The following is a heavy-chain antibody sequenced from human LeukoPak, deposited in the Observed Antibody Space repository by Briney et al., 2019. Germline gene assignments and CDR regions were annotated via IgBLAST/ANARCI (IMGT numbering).Heavy chain of an antibody. J-gene: IGHJ4*02. CDR3: ARGLYYDSSGYYGYYFDY. V-gene: IGHV4-30-4*01. D-gene: IGHD3-22*01. CDR1: GGSISSGDYY. Sequence: SETLSLTCTVSGGSISSGDYYWSWIRQPPGKGLEWIGYIYYSGSTHYNPSLKSRVTISVDTSKNQFSLKLSSVTAADTAVYYCARGLYYDSSGYYGYYFDYWGQGTLVTVSS. CDR2: IYYSGST.